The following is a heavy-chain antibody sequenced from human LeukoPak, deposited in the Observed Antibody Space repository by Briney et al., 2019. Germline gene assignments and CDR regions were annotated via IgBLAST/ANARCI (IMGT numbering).Heavy chain of an antibody. J-gene: IGHJ4*02. V-gene: IGHV4-39*07. Sequence: SETLSLTCTVSGGSISSSTYYWAWVRQPPGKGLEWIASIYYSGTTYYNPSLKSRVTISLDTSRNQFSLKLSSVTAADTAVYYCARDRMGTVMVPIDYWGQGTLVTVSS. CDR2: IYYSGTT. D-gene: IGHD5-18*01. CDR1: GGSISSSTYY. CDR3: ARDRMGTVMVPIDY.